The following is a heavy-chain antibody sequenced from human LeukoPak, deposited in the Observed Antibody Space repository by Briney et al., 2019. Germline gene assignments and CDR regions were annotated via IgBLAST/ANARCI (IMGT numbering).Heavy chain of an antibody. D-gene: IGHD2-2*01. CDR3: ARGMVPAAMLGHWFDP. CDR2: IYYSGST. J-gene: IGHJ5*02. Sequence: NPSETLSLTCTVSGGSISSGGYYWSWIRQHPGKGLEWIGYIYYSGSTYYNPSLKSRVTISVDTSKNQFSLKLSSVTAADTAVYYCARGMVPAAMLGHWFDPWGQGTLVTVSS. CDR1: GGSISSGGYY. V-gene: IGHV4-31*03.